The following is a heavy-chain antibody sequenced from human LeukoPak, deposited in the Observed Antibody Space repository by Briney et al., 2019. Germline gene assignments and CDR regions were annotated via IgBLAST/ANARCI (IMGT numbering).Heavy chain of an antibody. CDR3: AKSGYNRFDY. CDR1: GFTFSSSA. CDR2: ISGSGSGSST. V-gene: IGHV3-23*01. D-gene: IGHD5-24*01. Sequence: GGSLRLSCAASGFTFSSSAMSWVRQAPGKGLGWVSTISGSGSGSSTYYADSVKGRFTIPRDNSKNTLYLQMNSLRAEDTAVYYCAKSGYNRFDYWGQGTLVTVSS. J-gene: IGHJ4*02.